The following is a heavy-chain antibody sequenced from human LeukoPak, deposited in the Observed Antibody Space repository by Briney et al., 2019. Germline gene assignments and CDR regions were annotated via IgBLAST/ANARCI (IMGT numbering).Heavy chain of an antibody. D-gene: IGHD6-19*01. V-gene: IGHV4-30-2*01. J-gene: IGHJ4*02. CDR2: IYHSGTT. CDR1: GDSISSVGYS. Sequence: PSQTLSLTCAVSGDSISSVGYSWSWIRQPPGKGLEYIGNIYHSGTTYYNPSLKSRVTISVDRSKNQFSLKLSSVTAADTAVYYCARLGSSGWSFDHWGQGTLVTVSS. CDR3: ARLGSSGWSFDH.